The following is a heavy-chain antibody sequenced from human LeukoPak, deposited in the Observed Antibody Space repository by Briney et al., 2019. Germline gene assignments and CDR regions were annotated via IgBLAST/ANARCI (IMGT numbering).Heavy chain of an antibody. V-gene: IGHV3-49*04. J-gene: IGHJ3*02. D-gene: IGHD4-17*01. CDR2: FYRKADCGSK. CDR3: TRDKVTVTTGDTNGFDI. Sequence: GGSLRLSCSASGFTFGDYDMIWVRQAPGKGLEWVASFYRKADCGSKQYAASVIGRFTISRDDSKSVAYLQMNRLKTEDTAIYYCTRDKVTVTTGDTNGFDIWGEGTMVSVSS. CDR1: GFTFGDYD.